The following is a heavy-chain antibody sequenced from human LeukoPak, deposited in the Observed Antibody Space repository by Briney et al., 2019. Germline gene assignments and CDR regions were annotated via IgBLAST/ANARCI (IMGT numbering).Heavy chain of an antibody. D-gene: IGHD6-6*01. Sequence: PSETLSLTCTVSGPSINVYYASWLRQPPGKGLAWIGYVYNSEYTQYNPSLKGRVSISFDTSKSQFSLRMSSVTAAERAVYCCARYLGSSFSYLFDYWGQGSLVTVSS. CDR3: ARYLGSSFSYLFDY. CDR2: VYNSEYT. V-gene: IGHV4-4*08. CDR1: GPSINVYY. J-gene: IGHJ4*02.